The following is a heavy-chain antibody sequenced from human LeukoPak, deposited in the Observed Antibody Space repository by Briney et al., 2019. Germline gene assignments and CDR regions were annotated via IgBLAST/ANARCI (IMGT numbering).Heavy chain of an antibody. CDR2: ISSSSSTI. CDR1: GFTFSSYS. D-gene: IGHD6-13*01. Sequence: GGSLRLSCAASGFTFSSYSMNWVRQAPGKGLEWVSYISSSSSTIYYADSVKGRFTISRDNAKSSLYLQMNSLRAEDTAVYYCARSSSSSWAEFYYYYYGMDVWGQGTTVTVSS. J-gene: IGHJ6*02. V-gene: IGHV3-48*01. CDR3: ARSSSSSWAEFYYYYYGMDV.